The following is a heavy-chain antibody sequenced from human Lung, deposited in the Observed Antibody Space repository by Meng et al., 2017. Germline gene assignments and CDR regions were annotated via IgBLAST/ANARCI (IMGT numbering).Heavy chain of an antibody. CDR1: GGSFSGYY. CDR3: VRRTYSSGWYFDY. D-gene: IGHD6-19*01. J-gene: IGHJ4*02. V-gene: IGHV4-34*02. Sequence: QVQPQQWGGRLLKPSETLSLTCAVYGGSFSGYYWSWIRQPPGKGLEWIGEIIDSGSTNYNPSLKSRVTISVDTSKNQFSLRVTSVTAADRAVYYCVRRTYSSGWYFDYWGQGTLVTVSS. CDR2: IIDSGST.